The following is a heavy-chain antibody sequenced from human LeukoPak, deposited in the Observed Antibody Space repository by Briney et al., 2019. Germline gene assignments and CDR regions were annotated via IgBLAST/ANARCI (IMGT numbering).Heavy chain of an antibody. CDR2: INHSGST. CDR1: GGSFSGYY. V-gene: IGHV4-34*01. CDR3: ARGSHSSGWPR. D-gene: IGHD6-19*01. Sequence: SETLSLTCAVYGGSFSGYYWSWIRQPPGKGLEWIGEINHSGSTNYNPSLKSRVTISVDTSKNQFSLKLSSVTAADTAVYYCARGSHSSGWPRWGQGTLVTVSS. J-gene: IGHJ4*02.